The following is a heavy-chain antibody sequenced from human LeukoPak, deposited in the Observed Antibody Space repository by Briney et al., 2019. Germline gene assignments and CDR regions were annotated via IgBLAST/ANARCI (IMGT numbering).Heavy chain of an antibody. CDR2: IIPIFGIA. Sequence: ASVKVSCKASGYTFTSYGISWVRQAPGQGLEWMGRIIPIFGIANYAQKFQGRVTITADKSTSTAYMELSSLRSEDTAVYYCAREGGDYDSSGLFDYWGQGTLVTVSS. CDR1: GYTFTSYG. D-gene: IGHD3-22*01. V-gene: IGHV1-69*04. CDR3: AREGGDYDSSGLFDY. J-gene: IGHJ4*02.